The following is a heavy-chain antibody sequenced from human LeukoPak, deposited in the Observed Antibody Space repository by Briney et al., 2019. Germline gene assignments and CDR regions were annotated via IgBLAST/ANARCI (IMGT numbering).Heavy chain of an antibody. J-gene: IGHJ4*02. CDR2: ISYDGRDK. V-gene: IGHV3-30*04. D-gene: IGHD4-23*01. CDR3: ARDAGGNSADYYFDY. Sequence: GSLRLSCAASGFTFSRYGMHWVRQAPGKGLEWGAVISYDGRDKYHADFVMGRSTISRDNSKSTLYLQMNSLRVEDTAVYYCARDAGGNSADYYFDYWGQGTLVTVSS. CDR1: GFTFSRYG.